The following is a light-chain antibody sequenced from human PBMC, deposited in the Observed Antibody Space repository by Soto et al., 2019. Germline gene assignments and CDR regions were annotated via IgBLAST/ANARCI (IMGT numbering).Light chain of an antibody. Sequence: QSALTQPASVSGSPGQSITISCTGTSSDVGSYKYVSWYQQHPGQAPKLMIYDVSNRPSGVSDRFSGSKSGNTASLTISGLQAEDEADYYCSSYAGSNTLVFGGGTKLTVL. CDR1: SSDVGSYKY. V-gene: IGLV2-23*02. J-gene: IGLJ2*01. CDR3: SSYAGSNTLV. CDR2: DVS.